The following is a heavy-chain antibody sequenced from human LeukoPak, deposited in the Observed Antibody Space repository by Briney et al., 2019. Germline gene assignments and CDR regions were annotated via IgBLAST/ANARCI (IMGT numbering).Heavy chain of an antibody. V-gene: IGHV4-38-2*02. CDR1: GDSISSGDYY. D-gene: IGHD5-18*01. J-gene: IGHJ4*02. CDR3: ARDMDTAVVAALGVPN. Sequence: SETLSLTCTVSGDSISSGDYYWSWIRQPPGKGLEWIGSIYHSGTTYYNPSLKSRVSISVDTSKNQFSLKLNSVTAADTAVYYCARDMDTAVVAALGVPNWGQGTLVTVSS. CDR2: IYHSGTT.